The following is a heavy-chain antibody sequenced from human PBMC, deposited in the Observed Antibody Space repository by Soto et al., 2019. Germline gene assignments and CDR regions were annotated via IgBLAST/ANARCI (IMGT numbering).Heavy chain of an antibody. Sequence: QVQLVQSGAEVKKPGASVKVSCKTSGYTFTNNGINWVRQAPGQGLEWMGWISGYNGNTAYAQKLQGRVTMTTDTFTSTAYMELRSLRSDDTAVYYCPRGSTHYGMDVWGQGTTVTVSS. CDR2: ISGYNGNT. J-gene: IGHJ6*02. V-gene: IGHV1-18*04. CDR3: PRGSTHYGMDV. CDR1: GYTFTNNG. D-gene: IGHD1-1*01.